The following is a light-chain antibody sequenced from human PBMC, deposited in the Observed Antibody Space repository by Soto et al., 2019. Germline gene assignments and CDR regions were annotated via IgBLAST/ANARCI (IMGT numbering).Light chain of an antibody. V-gene: IGKV3-20*01. CDR1: QSVDSNY. CDR3: QQYTTSPFT. J-gene: IGKJ3*01. Sequence: EVVLTRSPGTLALSPGDRATLYCRASQSVDSNYLAWYQQKPGQAPRVXSYGASSRATGIPDRVSGSGSGADFTLTISRLEPEDFAVYYCQQYTTSPFTFGPGTKVDIK. CDR2: GAS.